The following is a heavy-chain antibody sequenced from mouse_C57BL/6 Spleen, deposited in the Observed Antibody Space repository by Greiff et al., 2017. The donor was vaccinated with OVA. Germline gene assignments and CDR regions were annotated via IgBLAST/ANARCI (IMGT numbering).Heavy chain of an antibody. CDR2: IYPGSGNT. D-gene: IGHD1-1*01. V-gene: IGHV1-76*01. CDR3: AKENYYGSSPFGY. CDR1: GYTFTDYY. J-gene: IGHJ2*01. Sequence: VQGVESGAELVRPGASVKLSCKASGYTFTDYYINWVKQRPGQGLEWIARIYPGSGNTYYNEKFKGKATLTADKSYSTAYMQLSSLTSEDSAVYFCAKENYYGSSPFGYWGQGTTLTVSS.